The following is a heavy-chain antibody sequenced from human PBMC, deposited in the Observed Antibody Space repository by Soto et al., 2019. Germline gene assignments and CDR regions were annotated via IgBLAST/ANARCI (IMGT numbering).Heavy chain of an antibody. CDR2: ISESGAYT. CDR1: GFTFSNYA. D-gene: IGHD2-15*01. J-gene: IGHJ5*02. V-gene: IGHV3-23*01. CDR3: ARMGSGGLGHQGFDP. Sequence: GGSLRLSCATSGFTFSNYAMTWVRQAPGKGLEWVSSISESGAYTYHADSAKGRFTISRENFKNTLYLQMDSLRAEDTAVYYCARMGSGGLGHQGFDPLGQGTLVSVSS.